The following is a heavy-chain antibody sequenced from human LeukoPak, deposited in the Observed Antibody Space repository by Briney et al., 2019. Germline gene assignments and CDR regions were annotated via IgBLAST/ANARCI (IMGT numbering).Heavy chain of an antibody. CDR1: GFTFSNAW. D-gene: IGHD3-22*01. Sequence: GGSLRLSCAASGFTFSNAWMSWVRQAPGKGLEWVSYISGSSSTIYYADSVKGRFTISRDNAKNSLYLQMNSLRDEDTAVYYCARSLLLGTSVDYWGQGTLVTVSS. CDR2: ISGSSSTI. V-gene: IGHV3-48*02. J-gene: IGHJ4*02. CDR3: ARSLLLGTSVDY.